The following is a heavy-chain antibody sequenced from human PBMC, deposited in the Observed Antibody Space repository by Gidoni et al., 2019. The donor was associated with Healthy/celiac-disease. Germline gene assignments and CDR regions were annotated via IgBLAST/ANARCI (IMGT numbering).Heavy chain of an antibody. J-gene: IGHJ6*02. Sequence: EVQLVQSGAEVQKPGESLKISCKGSGSSFTSYWIGWVRQMPGKGLEWMGIIFPGDSDTRYSPSFQGQVTISADKSISTAYLQWSSLKASDTAMYYCARGGAYSTRDYYYGMDVWGQGTTVTVSS. CDR1: GSSFTSYW. D-gene: IGHD6-13*01. CDR3: ARGGAYSTRDYYYGMDV. V-gene: IGHV5-51*03. CDR2: IFPGDSDT.